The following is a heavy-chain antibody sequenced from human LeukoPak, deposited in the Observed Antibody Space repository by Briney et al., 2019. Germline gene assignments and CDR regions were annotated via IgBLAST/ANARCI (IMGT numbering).Heavy chain of an antibody. CDR2: IYATGST. D-gene: IGHD1-26*01. Sequence: SETLSLTCDVSGDFFRNYWWGWVRHPAGKGLEWIGRIYATGSTQFNPSLKSRLTLSMDTSTNQLSLKLTSVTAADTAVYFCGRQGYTASYYFLDFWSQGTLVTVSS. CDR3: GRQGYTASYYFLDF. CDR1: GDFFRNYW. J-gene: IGHJ4*02. V-gene: IGHV4-4*07.